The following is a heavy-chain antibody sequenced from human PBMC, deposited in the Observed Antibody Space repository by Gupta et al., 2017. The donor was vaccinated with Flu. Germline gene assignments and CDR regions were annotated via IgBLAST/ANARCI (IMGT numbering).Heavy chain of an antibody. V-gene: IGHV3-72*01. Sequence: EVQLVESGGALVRLGGSLRLSGPPLGSPFIDNSMHWVRQAPGKELEWVGSARNKRNSYTTEYAASVQGRFTISRDDSTNAMYLKMISLKTDDTAMYYWARDSRLENQTGGTWLDPWGQGTLVTVSS. CDR1: GSPFIDNS. CDR2: ARNKRNSYTT. J-gene: IGHJ5*02. CDR3: ARDSRLENQTGGTWLDP. D-gene: IGHD1-1*01.